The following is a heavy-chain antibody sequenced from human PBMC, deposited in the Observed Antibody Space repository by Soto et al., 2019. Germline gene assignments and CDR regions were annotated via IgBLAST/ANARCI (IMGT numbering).Heavy chain of an antibody. J-gene: IGHJ6*02. CDR3: AAGPSIEYYDILTGYNYYYYGMDV. Sequence: ASVKVSCKASGFTFTSSAVQWVRQARGQRLEWIGWIVVGSGNTNYAQKFQERVTITRDMSTSTAYMELSSLRSEDTAVYYCAAGPSIEYYDILTGYNYYYYGMDVWGQGTTVTVSS. CDR1: GFTFTSSA. CDR2: IVVGSGNT. V-gene: IGHV1-58*01. D-gene: IGHD3-9*01.